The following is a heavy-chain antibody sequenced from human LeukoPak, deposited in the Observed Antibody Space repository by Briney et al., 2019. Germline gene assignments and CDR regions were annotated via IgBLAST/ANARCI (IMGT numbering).Heavy chain of an antibody. Sequence: PSGTLSLTCAVSGGSISSSNWWSWVRQPPGKGLEWIGEIYHSGSTNYNPSLKSRVTISVDKSKNQFSLKLSSVTAADTAVYYCARDRLVAGAPDYYYYGMDVWGQGTTVTVSS. D-gene: IGHD6-19*01. CDR1: GGSISSSNW. J-gene: IGHJ6*02. CDR3: ARDRLVAGAPDYYYYGMDV. V-gene: IGHV4-4*02. CDR2: IYHSGST.